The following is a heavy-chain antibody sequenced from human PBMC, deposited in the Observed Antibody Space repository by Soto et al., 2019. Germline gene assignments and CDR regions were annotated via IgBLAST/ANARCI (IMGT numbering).Heavy chain of an antibody. Sequence: VASVKVSCKASGYTFTSYSMHWVRQATGQGLEWMGIINPSGGSTSYAQKFQGRVTMTRDTSTSTVYMELSSLRSKDTAVYYCARPRASDRSGWYYFDYWGQGTPVTVSP. CDR3: ARPRASDRSGWYYFDY. V-gene: IGHV1-46*03. CDR1: GYTFTSYS. J-gene: IGHJ4*02. CDR2: INPSGGST. D-gene: IGHD6-13*01.